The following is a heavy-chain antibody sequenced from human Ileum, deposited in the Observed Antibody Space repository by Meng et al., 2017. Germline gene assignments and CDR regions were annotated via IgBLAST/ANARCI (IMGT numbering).Heavy chain of an antibody. D-gene: IGHD2/OR15-2a*01. J-gene: IGHJ4*02. V-gene: IGHV4-30-2*01. CDR3: ASSTSGPELNY. CDR1: GGSISRSAYS. CDR2: IYQVGST. Sequence: HLQLQESGLGLVTSSQNLSFSCTVSGGSISRSAYSWTWIRQPPGKGLEWIGYIYQVGSTNYNPSLKSRVTIFVDTSKNQFSLKLTSVTAADTAVYYCASSTSGPELNYWGQGTLVTVSS.